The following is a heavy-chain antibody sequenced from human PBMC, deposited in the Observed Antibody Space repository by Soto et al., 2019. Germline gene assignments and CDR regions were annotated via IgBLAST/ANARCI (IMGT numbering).Heavy chain of an antibody. V-gene: IGHV1-2*02. CDR1: GYTFTAYY. J-gene: IGHJ4*01. Sequence: ASVKVSCKASGYTFTAYYMHWVRQAPGQGLEWMGWVNPNSGGTNYAQKFQGRVTMTRDTSITTAYMELSRLRSDDTAVYYCARSIAARRTVDYWGQGTLVTVSS. CDR2: VNPNSGGT. D-gene: IGHD6-6*01. CDR3: ARSIAARRTVDY.